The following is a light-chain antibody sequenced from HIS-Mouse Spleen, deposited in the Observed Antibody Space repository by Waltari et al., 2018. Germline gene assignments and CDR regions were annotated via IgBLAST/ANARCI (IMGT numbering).Light chain of an antibody. CDR1: VLAKTY. CDR3: YSAADNSGV. CDR2: KDS. Sequence: SYDLTQPSSGSVSPGQTARITCSGDVLAKTYARWFQQKPGQPPVLVIYKDSERPSGIPERFSSSSSGTTVTLTISGAQVEDEADYYCYSAADNSGVFGGGTKLTVL. V-gene: IGLV3-27*01. J-gene: IGLJ2*01.